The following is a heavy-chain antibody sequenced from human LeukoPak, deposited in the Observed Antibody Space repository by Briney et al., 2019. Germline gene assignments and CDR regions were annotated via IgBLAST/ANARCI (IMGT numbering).Heavy chain of an antibody. J-gene: IGHJ4*02. V-gene: IGHV4-59*01. Sequence: SETLSLTCTVSGGSISSYYWNWIRQPPGKGLEWIGYIYYSGSTYYNPSLKSRVTISVDTSKNQFSLKLSSVTAADTAVYYCARDSAYCSGGTCLRVFDYWGQGTLVTVSS. CDR1: GGSISSYY. D-gene: IGHD2-15*01. CDR3: ARDSAYCSGGTCLRVFDY. CDR2: IYYSGST.